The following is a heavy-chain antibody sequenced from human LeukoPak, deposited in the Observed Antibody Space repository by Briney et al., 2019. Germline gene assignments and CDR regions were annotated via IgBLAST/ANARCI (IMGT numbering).Heavy chain of an antibody. V-gene: IGHV3-30*03. CDR2: ISYDGSNK. J-gene: IGHJ6*02. Sequence: PGRSLRLSCAASGFTFSSYGMHWVRQAPGKGLEWVAVISYDGSNKYYADSVKGRFTISRDNSKNTLYLQMNSLRAEDTAVYYCARESYGMDVWGQGTTVTVSS. CDR1: GFTFSSYG. CDR3: ARESYGMDV.